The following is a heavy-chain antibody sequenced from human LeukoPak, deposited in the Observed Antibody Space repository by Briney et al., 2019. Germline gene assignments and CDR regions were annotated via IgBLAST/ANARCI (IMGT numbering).Heavy chain of an antibody. CDR2: IYSSGST. D-gene: IGHD6-19*01. Sequence: SETLSLTCTVSGGPISSDYWNWIRQPPGKGLEWIGYIYSSGSTDYAPSLKSRVTISVDTSKNQFSLKLNSVTAADTAVYYCARETRSGWYGVDYWGQGTLVTVSS. CDR3: ARETRSGWYGVDY. CDR1: GGPISSDY. J-gene: IGHJ4*02. V-gene: IGHV4-59*01.